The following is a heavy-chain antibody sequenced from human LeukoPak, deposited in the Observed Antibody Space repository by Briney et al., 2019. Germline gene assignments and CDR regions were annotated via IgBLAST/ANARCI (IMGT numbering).Heavy chain of an antibody. Sequence: SETLSLTCTVSGGSISSYYWSWIRQPPGKGLEWIGYIYYSGSTNYNPSLKSRVTISVDTSKNQFSLKLSSVTAADTAVYYCARHVEDYGDYFGAFDIWGQGAMVTVSS. CDR1: GGSISSYY. V-gene: IGHV4-59*08. J-gene: IGHJ3*02. D-gene: IGHD4-17*01. CDR3: ARHVEDYGDYFGAFDI. CDR2: IYYSGST.